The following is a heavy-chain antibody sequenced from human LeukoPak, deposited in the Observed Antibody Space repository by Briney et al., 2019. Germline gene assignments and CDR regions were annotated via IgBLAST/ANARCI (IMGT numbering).Heavy chain of an antibody. V-gene: IGHV1-69*13. CDR2: IIPIFGTA. CDR3: ARDAIVGATRIPFYYFDY. Sequence: SVKVSCKASGGTFSSYAISWVRQAPGQGLEWMGGIIPIFGTANYAQKFQGRVTITADESTSTAYMELSSLRSEDTAVYYCARDAIVGATRIPFYYFDYWGQGTLVTVSS. CDR1: GGTFSSYA. D-gene: IGHD1-26*01. J-gene: IGHJ4*02.